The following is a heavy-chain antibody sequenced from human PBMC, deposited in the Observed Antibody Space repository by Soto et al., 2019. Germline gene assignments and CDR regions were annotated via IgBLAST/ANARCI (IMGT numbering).Heavy chain of an antibody. Sequence: PSETLSLPCTVSNESVRNYYWSWIRQPAGKGLEWIGRIYTSGSTNYNPSLKSRVTVSVDTSKNQFSLKLASVTAADTAVYYCARDSAGCTAGTCYVDNYYGMDVWGQGTTVTVSS. V-gene: IGHV4-4*07. CDR1: NESVRNYY. CDR3: ARDSAGCTAGTCYVDNYYGMDV. CDR2: IYTSGST. D-gene: IGHD2-15*01. J-gene: IGHJ6*02.